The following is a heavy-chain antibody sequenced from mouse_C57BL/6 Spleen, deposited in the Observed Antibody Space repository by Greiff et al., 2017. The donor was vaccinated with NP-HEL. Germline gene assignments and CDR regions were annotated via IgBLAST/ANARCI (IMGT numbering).Heavy chain of an antibody. V-gene: IGHV1-5*01. CDR1: GYTFTSYW. CDR2: IYPGNSDT. J-gene: IGHJ2*01. Sequence: VQLQQSGTVLARPGASVQMSCPTSGYTFTSYWMHWVKQRPGQGLEWIGAIYPGNSDTRYNQKFKGKAKLTAVTSASTAYMELSSLTNEDSAVYYCTRSFYGSREFDYWGQGTTLTVSS. D-gene: IGHD1-1*01. CDR3: TRSFYGSREFDY.